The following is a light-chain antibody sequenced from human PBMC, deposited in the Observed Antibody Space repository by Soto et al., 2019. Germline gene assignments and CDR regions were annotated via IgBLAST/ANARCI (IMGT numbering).Light chain of an antibody. CDR2: ATS. Sequence: DIQITQSPSSLSASLGDRVTITCRASQNIDNYLNWYQHKPGKAPKLMIYATSTLQSGVPARFSGSGSGTDVTLTISSLQNDDFATYYCQHYNSYSEAFGQGTKVDIK. V-gene: IGKV1-16*01. J-gene: IGKJ1*01. CDR3: QHYNSYSEA. CDR1: QNIDNY.